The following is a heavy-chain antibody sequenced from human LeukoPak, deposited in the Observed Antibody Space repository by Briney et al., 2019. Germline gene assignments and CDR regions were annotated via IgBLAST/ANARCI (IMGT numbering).Heavy chain of an antibody. V-gene: IGHV3-49*04. CDR3: TRGGEVLWFGELRSMDV. D-gene: IGHD3-10*01. CDR1: GFTFGDYA. Sequence: GGSLRLSCTASGFTFGDYAMSWVRQAPGKGLEWVGFIRSKAYGGTAEYAASVKGRFTISRDDSKSIAYLQMNSLKTEDTAVYYCTRGGEVLWFGELRSMDVWGEGTTVTVSS. J-gene: IGHJ6*04. CDR2: IRSKAYGGTA.